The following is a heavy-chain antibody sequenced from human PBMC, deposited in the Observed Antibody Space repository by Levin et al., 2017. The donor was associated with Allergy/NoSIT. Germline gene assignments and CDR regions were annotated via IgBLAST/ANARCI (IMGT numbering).Heavy chain of an antibody. V-gene: IGHV3-30*18. CDR3: AKIVIGDYDILTGHGAFDI. CDR2: ISYDGSNK. D-gene: IGHD3-9*01. J-gene: IGHJ3*02. CDR1: GFTFSSYG. Sequence: GGSLRLSCAASGFTFSSYGMHWVRQAPGKGLEWVAVISYDGSNKYYADSVKGRFTISRDNSKNTLYLQMNSLRAEDTAVYYCAKIVIGDYDILTGHGAFDIWGQGTMVTVSS.